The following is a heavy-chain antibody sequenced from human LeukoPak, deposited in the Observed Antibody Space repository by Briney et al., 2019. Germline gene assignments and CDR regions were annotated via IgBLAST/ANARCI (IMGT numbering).Heavy chain of an antibody. Sequence: SQTLSLTCAVSGGSISSGGYSWSWIRQPPGKGLEWIGYIYHSGSTYYNPSLKSRVTISVDRSKNQFSLKLSSVTAADTAVYYCARGSLGKRYFDLWGRGTLVTVSS. J-gene: IGHJ2*01. CDR1: GGSISSGGYS. CDR2: IYHSGST. CDR3: ARGSLGKRYFDL. V-gene: IGHV4-30-2*01. D-gene: IGHD7-27*01.